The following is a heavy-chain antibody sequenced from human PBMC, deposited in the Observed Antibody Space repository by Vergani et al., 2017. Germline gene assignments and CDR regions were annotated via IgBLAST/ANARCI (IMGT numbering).Heavy chain of an antibody. CDR2: ISSSGSTI. J-gene: IGHJ4*02. CDR3: ATVRVGATTFDS. CDR1: GFTFSSYE. V-gene: IGHV3-48*03. Sequence: EVQLVESGGGLVQPGGSLRLSCAASGFTFSSYEMNWVRQAPGKGLEWVSYISSSGSTIYYADSVKGRFTSSRDNAKNSVYLQMNSLRAEDTAIYYCATVRVGATTFDSWGQGTLVTVSS. D-gene: IGHD1-26*01.